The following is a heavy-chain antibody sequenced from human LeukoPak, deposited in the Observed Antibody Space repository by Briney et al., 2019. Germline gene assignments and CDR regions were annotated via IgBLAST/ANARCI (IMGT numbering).Heavy chain of an antibody. J-gene: IGHJ5*02. Sequence: IPSEALSLTCTVSGGSISSSSYYWGWIRQPPGKGVEWIGSIYYSGSTYYNPSLKSRVPISVDTSKNQFSLKLSSVTAADTAVYYCARGGACSSTSCYFDPWGQGTLVTVSS. V-gene: IGHV4-39*07. CDR3: ARGGACSSTSCYFDP. D-gene: IGHD2-2*01. CDR2: IYYSGST. CDR1: GGSISSSSYY.